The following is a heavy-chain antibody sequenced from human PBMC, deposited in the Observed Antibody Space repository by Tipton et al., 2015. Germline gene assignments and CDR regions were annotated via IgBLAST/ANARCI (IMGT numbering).Heavy chain of an antibody. CDR3: ARRTRLNMIPMRGSIDV. CDR2: INHSGRI. J-gene: IGHJ6*02. CDR1: GGSFSDYY. V-gene: IGHV4-34*01. D-gene: IGHD3-22*01. Sequence: TLSLTCAVYGGSFSDYYWSWIRQSPGKGLEWIGEINHSGRIKYNPSLKSRVTISVDTCKSQFSLKLSSVTAADTAVYYCARRTRLNMIPMRGSIDVWGQVTTVTVSS.